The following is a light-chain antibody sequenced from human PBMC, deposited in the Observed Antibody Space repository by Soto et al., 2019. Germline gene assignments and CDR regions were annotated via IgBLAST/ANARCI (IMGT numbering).Light chain of an antibody. J-gene: IGKJ4*01. Sequence: EIVMTQSPATLSVSPGERATLSCRASHSVSSRLAWYQQKPGQAPRLLIYGASTRATGLPARFSGSGSGTEFTLTISSLQSEDFAVYYCQHYTNWPLTVGGGPKVEIK. CDR3: QHYTNWPLT. CDR2: GAS. V-gene: IGKV3-15*01. CDR1: HSVSSR.